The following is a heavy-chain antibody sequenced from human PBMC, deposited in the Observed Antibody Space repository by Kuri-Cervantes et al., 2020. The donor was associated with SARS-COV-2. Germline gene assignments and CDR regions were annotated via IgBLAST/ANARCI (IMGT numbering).Heavy chain of an antibody. V-gene: IGHV4-59*01. Sequence: ESLKISCTVSGGSISSYYWSWIRQPPGKGLEWIGYIYYSGSTNYNPSLKSRVTISVHTSKNQFSLKLSSVTAADTAVYYCARTPATFLYWFDPWGQGTLVTVSS. CDR1: GGSISSYY. CDR3: ARTPATFLYWFDP. D-gene: IGHD2-2*01. J-gene: IGHJ5*02. CDR2: IYYSGST.